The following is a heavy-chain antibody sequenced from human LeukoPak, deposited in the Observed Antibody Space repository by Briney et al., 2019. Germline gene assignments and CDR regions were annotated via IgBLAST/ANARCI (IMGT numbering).Heavy chain of an antibody. CDR2: INHSGST. CDR3: AGGSAMVTVDY. V-gene: IGHV4-34*01. CDR1: GGSFSGYY. Sequence: PSETLSLTCAVYGGSFSGYYWSWIRQPPGKGLEWIGEINHSGSTNYNPSLKSRVTISVDTSKNQFSLKLSSVTAADTAVYYCAGGSAMVTVDYWGQGTLVTVPS. D-gene: IGHD5-18*01. J-gene: IGHJ4*02.